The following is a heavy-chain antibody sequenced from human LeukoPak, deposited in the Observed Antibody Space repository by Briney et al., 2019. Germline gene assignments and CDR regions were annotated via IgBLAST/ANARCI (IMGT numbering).Heavy chain of an antibody. CDR3: TTELDQPLYYEYYYYYYMDV. D-gene: IGHD3-22*01. CDR1: GFTVSSNY. J-gene: IGHJ6*03. CDR2: IYSVGST. Sequence: GGSLRLSCAASGFTVSSNYMSWVRQAPGKGLEWVSFIYSVGSTYYADSVKGRFTISRDNSKNTLYLQMNSLKTEDTAVYYCTTELDQPLYYEYYYYYYMDVWGKGTTVTVFS. V-gene: IGHV3-53*01.